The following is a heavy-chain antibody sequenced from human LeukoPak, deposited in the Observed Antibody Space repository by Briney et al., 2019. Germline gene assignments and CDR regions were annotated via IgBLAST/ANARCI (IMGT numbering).Heavy chain of an antibody. CDR2: ISYTGSTT. V-gene: IGHV3-48*03. CDR1: GFSFSNYE. CDR3: AKGRGWEASYYYYYMDV. D-gene: IGHD1-26*01. J-gene: IGHJ6*03. Sequence: GGSLRLSCAASGFSFSNYEMNWVRQAPGKGLEWISYISYTGSTTYQPDSVKGRFTISRDNSKNTLYLQMNSLRAEDTAVYYCAKGRGWEASYYYYYMDVWGKGTTVTISS.